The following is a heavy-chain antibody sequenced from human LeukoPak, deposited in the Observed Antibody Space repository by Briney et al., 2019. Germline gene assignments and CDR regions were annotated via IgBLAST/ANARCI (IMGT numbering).Heavy chain of an antibody. Sequence: SQTLSLTCTVSGGSINSGNYYWSWIRQPAGKGLEWIGRIYTSGSTNYSPSLKSRLTISIDTSKNQFSLKLSSVTAADTAVYYCAREGGYSYGDAPLHFDYWGQGTLVTVSS. D-gene: IGHD5-18*01. J-gene: IGHJ4*02. CDR1: GGSINSGNYY. CDR2: IYTSGST. V-gene: IGHV4-61*02. CDR3: AREGGYSYGDAPLHFDY.